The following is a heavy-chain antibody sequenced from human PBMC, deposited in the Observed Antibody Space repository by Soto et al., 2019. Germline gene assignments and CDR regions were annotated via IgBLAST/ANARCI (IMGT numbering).Heavy chain of an antibody. J-gene: IGHJ6*02. CDR2: RNPNSGNT. CDR1: GYTFTSYD. D-gene: IGHD4-17*01. Sequence: QVQLVQSGAEVKKPGASVKVSCKASGYTFTSYDINWVRQATGQVLEWMGWRNPNSGNTGYAQKFQGRVTMTRNTSISTAYMELSSLRSEDTAVYYCARDSSDYGDYPYYYYGMDVWGQGTTVTVSS. CDR3: ARDSSDYGDYPYYYYGMDV. V-gene: IGHV1-8*01.